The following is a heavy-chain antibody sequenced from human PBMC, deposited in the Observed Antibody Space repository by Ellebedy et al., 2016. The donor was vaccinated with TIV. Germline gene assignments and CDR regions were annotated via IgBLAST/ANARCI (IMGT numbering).Heavy chain of an antibody. CDR1: GFNFVGTW. V-gene: IGHV3-15*01. D-gene: IGHD3-10*01. CDR2: IKNKAEGETT. Sequence: GESLKISCAGSGFNFVGTWMNWVRQAPGKGLEWVGQIKNKAEGETTNYAAPVKGRFTISRDDSKNMVFLQMNSLKIEDTAIYYCATGVVRGATGVDWGQGTLVTVSP. CDR3: ATGVVRGATGVD. J-gene: IGHJ4*02.